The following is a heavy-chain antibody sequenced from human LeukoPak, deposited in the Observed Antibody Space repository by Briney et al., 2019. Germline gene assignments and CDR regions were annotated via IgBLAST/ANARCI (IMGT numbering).Heavy chain of an antibody. CDR2: INHSGST. Sequence: SQTLSLTCTVSGGSISSGDYYWSWIRQPPGKGLEWIGEINHSGSTNYNPSLKSRVTISVDTSKNQFSLKLSSVTAADTAVYYCASIQFDYWGQGTLVTVSS. CDR1: GGSISSGDYY. D-gene: IGHD5-18*01. V-gene: IGHV4-30-4*08. CDR3: ASIQFDY. J-gene: IGHJ4*02.